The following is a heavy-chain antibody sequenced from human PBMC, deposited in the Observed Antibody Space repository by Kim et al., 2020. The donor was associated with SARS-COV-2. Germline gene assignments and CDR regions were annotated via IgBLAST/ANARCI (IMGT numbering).Heavy chain of an antibody. CDR3: AKTAMRYYYYCMDV. J-gene: IGHJ6*02. CDR2: ISYDGSNK. Sequence: GGSLRLSCAASGFTFSSYGMHWVRQAPGKGLEWVAVISYDGSNKYYADSVKGRFTISRDNSKNTLYLQMNSLRAEDTAVYYCAKTAMRYYYYCMDVWGQGTTVTVSS. CDR1: GFTFSSYG. V-gene: IGHV3-30*18.